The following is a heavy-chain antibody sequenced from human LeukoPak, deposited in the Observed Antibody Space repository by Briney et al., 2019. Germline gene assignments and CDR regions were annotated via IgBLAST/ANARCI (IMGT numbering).Heavy chain of an antibody. D-gene: IGHD4-11*01. CDR2: IYPGDSDT. CDR1: GYSFTSYW. V-gene: IGHV5-51*01. J-gene: IGHJ4*02. Sequence: GESLKISCKGSGYSFTSYWIGWVRQLPGKGLEWMGIIYPGDSDTRYSPSFQGQVTISADKSINTAYLQWSSLRASDTAMYYCARRRSYDYTNYAQYYFDYWGQGTLVTVSS. CDR3: ARRRSYDYTNYAQYYFDY.